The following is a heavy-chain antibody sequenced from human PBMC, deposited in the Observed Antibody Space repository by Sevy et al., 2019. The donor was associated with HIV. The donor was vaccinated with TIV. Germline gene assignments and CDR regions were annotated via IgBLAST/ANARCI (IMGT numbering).Heavy chain of an antibody. Sequence: GGSLRLSCAASGFTFSNYAMHWVRQAPGKGLAGVALIWYDGSKIFYADSVKGRFTISRDNSESTLYLQMNSLRAEDTALYHCAKGGPNSGYDYYFDYWGQGTLVTVSS. D-gene: IGHD5-12*01. V-gene: IGHV3-33*06. CDR3: AKGGPNSGYDYYFDY. CDR1: GFTFSNYA. J-gene: IGHJ4*02. CDR2: IWYDGSKI.